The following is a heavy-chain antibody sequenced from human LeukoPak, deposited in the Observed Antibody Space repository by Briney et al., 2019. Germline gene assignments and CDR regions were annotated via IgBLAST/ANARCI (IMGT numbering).Heavy chain of an antibody. D-gene: IGHD2-2*01. J-gene: IGHJ4*02. V-gene: IGHV1-46*01. Sequence: ASVKVSCKVSGYTLTELSMHWVRQAPGQGLEWMGVINPSGTGTSYAQKFQGRITMSRDTSTSTAYMELSSLRSEDTAVYYCAGGRTDIVVVPATLRNYYFDYWGQGTLVTVSS. CDR3: AGGRTDIVVVPATLRNYYFDY. CDR2: INPSGTGT. CDR1: GYTLTELS.